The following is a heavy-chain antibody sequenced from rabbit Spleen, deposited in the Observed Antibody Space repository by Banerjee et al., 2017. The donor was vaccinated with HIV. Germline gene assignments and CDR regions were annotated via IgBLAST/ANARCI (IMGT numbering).Heavy chain of an antibody. CDR1: GFSLSNNYA. D-gene: IGHD7-1*01. CDR2: IYTGSTGST. V-gene: IGHV1S45*01. CDR3: ARDTTSTVAVGSAL. J-gene: IGHJ3*01. Sequence: QEQLEESGGDLVKPEGSLTLTCTASGFSLSNNYAIYWVRQAPGKGLEWIGCIYTGSTGSTYYASWAKGRFTISKTSTTVTLQMTSLTVADTATYFCARDTTSTVAVGSALWGQGTLVTVS.